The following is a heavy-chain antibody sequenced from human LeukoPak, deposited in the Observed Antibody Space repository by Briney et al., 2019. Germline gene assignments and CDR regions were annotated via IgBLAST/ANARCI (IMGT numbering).Heavy chain of an antibody. Sequence: GGSLRLSCAASGFTFSSYSMNWVRQAPGKGLEWVSSISSSSSYIYYADSVKGRFTISRDNAKNSLYLQMNSLRAEDTAVYYRARDGYSSGWYVRYFDYWGQGTLVTVSS. CDR1: GFTFSSYS. D-gene: IGHD6-19*01. J-gene: IGHJ4*02. V-gene: IGHV3-21*01. CDR3: ARDGYSSGWYVRYFDY. CDR2: ISSSSSYI.